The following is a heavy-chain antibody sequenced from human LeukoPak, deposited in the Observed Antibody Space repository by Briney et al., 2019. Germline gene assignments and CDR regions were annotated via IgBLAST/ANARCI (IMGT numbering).Heavy chain of an antibody. CDR1: GYTFTSYA. CDR3: ARVDFDWLFQGDY. D-gene: IGHD3-9*01. CDR2: INAGNGNT. Sequence: ASVKVSCKASGYTFTSYAMHWVRQAPGQRLEWMGWINAGNGNTKYSQKFQGRVTITRDTSASTAYMELRSLRSDDTAVYYCARVDFDWLFQGDYWGQGTLVTVSS. V-gene: IGHV1-3*01. J-gene: IGHJ4*02.